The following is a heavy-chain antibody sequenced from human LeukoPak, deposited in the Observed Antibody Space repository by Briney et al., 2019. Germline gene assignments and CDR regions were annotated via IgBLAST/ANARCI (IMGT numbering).Heavy chain of an antibody. CDR2: ISSSSSYI. J-gene: IGHJ4*02. Sequence: GGSLGLSCAGSGFTFSHYSMNWVRKAPGKGLEWVSSISSSSSYIYYADSVKGRFTISRDNAKNSLYLQMNSLRAEDTAVYYCARDTGTTVTYRFDYWGQGTLVTVSS. CDR1: GFTFSHYS. V-gene: IGHV3-21*01. CDR3: ARDTGTTVTYRFDY. D-gene: IGHD4-17*01.